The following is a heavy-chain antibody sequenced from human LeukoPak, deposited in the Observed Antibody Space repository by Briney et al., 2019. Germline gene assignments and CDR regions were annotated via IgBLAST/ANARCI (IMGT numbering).Heavy chain of an antibody. V-gene: IGHV3-30*18. Sequence: GGSLRLSCAASGFSFSTYGMHWVRQAPGKGLEWVAVISTDGSSTYYADSVKGRFTISRDNSRNTVYLQLSSLRNEDTAVYYCAKDSPLRWGTWDWGQGTLVTVSS. D-gene: IGHD1-26*01. CDR1: GFSFSTYG. CDR3: AKDSPLRWGTWD. CDR2: ISTDGSST. J-gene: IGHJ4*02.